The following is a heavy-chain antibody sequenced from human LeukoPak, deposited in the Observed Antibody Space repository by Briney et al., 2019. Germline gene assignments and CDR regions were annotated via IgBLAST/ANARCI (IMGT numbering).Heavy chain of an antibody. D-gene: IGHD2-15*01. V-gene: IGHV4-59*01. CDR3: ARENCSGGSCYSDY. CDR2: IYYNGST. CDR1: GGSISSYY. J-gene: IGHJ4*02. Sequence: PSETLSLTCTVSGGSISSYYWSRIRQPPGKGLEWIGYIYYNGSTNYNPSLKSRVTISVDTSKNQFSLKLSSVTAADTAVNYCARENCSGGSCYSDYWGQGTLVTVSS.